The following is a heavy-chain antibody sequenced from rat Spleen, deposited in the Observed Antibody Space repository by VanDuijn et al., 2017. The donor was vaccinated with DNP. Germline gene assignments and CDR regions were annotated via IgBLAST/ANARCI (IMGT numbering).Heavy chain of an antibody. CDR2: IWGGGST. D-gene: IGHD1-2*01. J-gene: IGHJ2*01. CDR1: GFSLTSYG. V-gene: IGHV2-16*01. Sequence: QVQLKESGPGLVQPSRTLSLTCTVSGFSLTSYGVSWVRQPPGKGLEWIAAIWGGGSTDYNSALRSRLSISRDTSKSQVLLKRNSLQTEDTAMYFCARWHLYLSYFDYWGQGVMVTVSS. CDR3: ARWHLYLSYFDY.